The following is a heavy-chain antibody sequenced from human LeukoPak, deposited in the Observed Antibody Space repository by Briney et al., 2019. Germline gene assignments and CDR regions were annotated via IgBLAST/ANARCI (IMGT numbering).Heavy chain of an antibody. CDR1: GGSISPYY. CDR2: IFHGGTT. CDR3: ARGGYYYLDV. V-gene: IGHV4-59*01. J-gene: IGHJ6*03. Sequence: PSETLSLTCTMSGGSISPYYWSWIRQPPGKGLEWIAYIFHGGTTKYNPALKSRGAISLDTPKSQISLRLHSVTAADTAVYYCARGGYYYLDVWGRGTTVTVSS.